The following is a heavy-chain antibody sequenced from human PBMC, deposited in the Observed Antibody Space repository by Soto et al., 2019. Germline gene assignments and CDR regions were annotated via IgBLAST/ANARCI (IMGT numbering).Heavy chain of an antibody. J-gene: IGHJ4*02. Sequence: QVQLQESGPGLVKPSQTLSLTCTVSGGSISSGDYYWSWIRQPPGKGLEWLGSIYYSGSTCYNPSPKSRVTLSVDTSKNHFSLKLNSVTAPDTAVYYCASRHSSPYFDYWGQGTLVTVSS. CDR1: GGSISSGDYY. V-gene: IGHV4-30-4*01. CDR3: ASRHSSPYFDY. CDR2: IYYSGST. D-gene: IGHD6-13*01.